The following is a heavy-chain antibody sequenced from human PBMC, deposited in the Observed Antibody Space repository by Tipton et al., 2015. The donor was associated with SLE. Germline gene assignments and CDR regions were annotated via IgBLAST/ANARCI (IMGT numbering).Heavy chain of an antibody. Sequence: QSGAEVKKPGASVKVSCKASGYTFTSYYMHWVRQAPGQGLEWMGIINPSGGSTSYAQKFQGRVTMTWSTSINTAYMERSSLRSEDTAVYYCATGVEWWPHYMDVWGKGTAVAVSS. CDR1: GYTFTSYY. D-gene: IGHD3-3*01. J-gene: IGHJ6*03. CDR3: ATGVEWWPHYMDV. CDR2: INPSGGST. V-gene: IGHV1-46*01.